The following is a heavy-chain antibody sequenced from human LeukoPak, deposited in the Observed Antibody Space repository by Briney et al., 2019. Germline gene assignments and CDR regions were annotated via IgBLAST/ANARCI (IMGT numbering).Heavy chain of an antibody. CDR1: GFTFRTYS. V-gene: IGHV3-21*01. D-gene: IGHD5-12*01. CDR2: ISSSSNSI. J-gene: IGHJ4*02. CDR3: AKDRATRVATIKALSVFDY. Sequence: GGSLRLSCAASGFTFRTYSLNWVRQAPGKGLEWVSSISSSSNSIYYADSVKGRFTISRDNAKNSLYLQMNSLRAEDTAVYYCAKDRATRVATIKALSVFDYWGQGTLVTVSS.